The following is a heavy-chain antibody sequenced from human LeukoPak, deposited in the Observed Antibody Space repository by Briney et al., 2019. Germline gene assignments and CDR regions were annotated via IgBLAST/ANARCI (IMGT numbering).Heavy chain of an antibody. J-gene: IGHJ6*03. CDR3: ARGGPYGDYDIHPRAYYYYYMDV. CDR2: ISHKGIS. CDR1: GYSISRDYS. V-gene: IGHV4-38-2*02. D-gene: IGHD4-17*01. Sequence: PSETLSLTCSVSGYSISRDYSWGWIRQPPGKGPEWIGVISHKGISYYNPSLRGRVTISVDTSKNQFSLKLSSVTAADTAVYYCARGGPYGDYDIHPRAYYYYYMDVWGKGTTVTVSS.